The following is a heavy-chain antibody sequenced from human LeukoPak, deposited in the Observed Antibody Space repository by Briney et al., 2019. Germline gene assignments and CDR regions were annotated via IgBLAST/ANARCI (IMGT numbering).Heavy chain of an antibody. V-gene: IGHV3-15*01. D-gene: IGHD2-2*03. CDR3: TTFLDIVVVPAAIQLRDY. Sequence: GGSLRLSCAASGFTFSNAWMSWVRQAPGKGLEWVGRIKSKSDGGTTDYAAPVKGRFTISRDDSENTLYLQMNSLKTEDTAVYYCTTFLDIVVVPAAIQLRDYWGQGTLVTVSS. CDR2: IKSKSDGGTT. CDR1: GFTFSNAW. J-gene: IGHJ4*02.